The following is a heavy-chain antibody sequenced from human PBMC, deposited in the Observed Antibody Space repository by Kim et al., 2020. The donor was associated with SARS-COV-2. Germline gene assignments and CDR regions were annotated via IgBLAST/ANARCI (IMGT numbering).Heavy chain of an antibody. J-gene: IGHJ6*03. CDR2: INTNTGNP. CDR1: GYTFTSYA. Sequence: ASVKVSCKASGYTFTSYAMNWVRQAPGQGLEWMGWINTNTGNPTYAQGFTGRFVFSLDTSVSTAYLQISSLKAEDTAVYYCARPGQRFGDYYMDVWGKGTTVTVSS. V-gene: IGHV7-4-1*02. D-gene: IGHD3-16*01. CDR3: ARPGQRFGDYYMDV.